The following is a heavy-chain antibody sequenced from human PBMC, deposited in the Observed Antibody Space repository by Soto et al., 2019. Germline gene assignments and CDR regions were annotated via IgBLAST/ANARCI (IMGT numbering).Heavy chain of an antibody. V-gene: IGHV2-5*02. CDR3: AHSPYPSSREFDY. D-gene: IGHD6-13*01. CDR2: VYWDDDK. CDR1: GFSLSTNRVG. J-gene: IGHJ4*02. Sequence: QITLKESGPTLVKPTQTLTLTCTFSGFSLSTNRVGVGWIRQPPGKALEWLALVYWDDDKRYSPYLKSRLTXTXDXCKHQVVLTMTNVDPVDTATYYCAHSPYPSSREFDYWGQGTLVTVSS.